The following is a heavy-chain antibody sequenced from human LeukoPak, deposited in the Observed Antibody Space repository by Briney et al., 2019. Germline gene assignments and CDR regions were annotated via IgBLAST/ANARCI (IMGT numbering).Heavy chain of an antibody. V-gene: IGHV4-39*02. D-gene: IGHD3-10*01. CDR3: ARDKSLTKSVHDYYGSGSYTRSFDY. CDR1: GGSISSSSYY. J-gene: IGHJ4*02. Sequence: SETLSLTCTVSGGSISSSSYYWGWIRQPPGKGLEWIGSIYYSGSTYYNPSLKSRVTISVDTSKNQFSLQLNSVTPEDTAVYYCARDKSLTKSVHDYYGSGSYTRSFDYWGQGTLVTVSS. CDR2: IYYSGST.